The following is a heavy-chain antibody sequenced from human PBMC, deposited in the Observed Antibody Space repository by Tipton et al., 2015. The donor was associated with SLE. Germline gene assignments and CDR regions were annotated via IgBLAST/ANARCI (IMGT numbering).Heavy chain of an antibody. Sequence: TLSLTCTVSGGSMNSGNYYWTWIRQPAGKGLEWIGRVYATGSTYYNPSLKSRVTISVDTSKNQFSLKLNSVTAADTALYFCARGDFAVVDYWGQGTLVTVSS. J-gene: IGHJ4*02. D-gene: IGHD2-15*01. CDR3: ARGDFAVVDY. V-gene: IGHV4-61*02. CDR2: VYATGST. CDR1: GGSMNSGNYY.